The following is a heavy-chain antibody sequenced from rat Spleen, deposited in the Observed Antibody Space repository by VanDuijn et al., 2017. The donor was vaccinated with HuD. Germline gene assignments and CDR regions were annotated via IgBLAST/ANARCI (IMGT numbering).Heavy chain of an antibody. J-gene: IGHJ4*01. CDR2: ISYEGSGT. V-gene: IGHV5-22*01. CDR3: VKLSGRGYVMDA. Sequence: EVQLVESGGGLVQPGRSLKLPCAASGFTFSDYYLAWVRQAPKKGLEWVASISYEGSGTYYGDSVKGRFTISRDNAKSTLYLQVNSLRSEDTATYCCVKLSGRGYVMDAWGQGASVTVSS. CDR1: GFTFSDYY. D-gene: IGHD1-2*01.